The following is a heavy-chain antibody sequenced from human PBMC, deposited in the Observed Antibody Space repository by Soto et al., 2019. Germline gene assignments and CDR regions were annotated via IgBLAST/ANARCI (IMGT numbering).Heavy chain of an antibody. CDR3: AREVGWSFDY. Sequence: GGSLRLSCAASGFTFDDYAMQWVRQAPGKGLEWVSGISWNSGSIGYADSVRGRFTISRDNAKNSLYLQMNSLRVEDTAVHYCAREVGWSFDYWGQGTLVTVSS. CDR2: ISWNSGSI. V-gene: IGHV3-9*01. D-gene: IGHD6-19*01. CDR1: GFTFDDYA. J-gene: IGHJ4*02.